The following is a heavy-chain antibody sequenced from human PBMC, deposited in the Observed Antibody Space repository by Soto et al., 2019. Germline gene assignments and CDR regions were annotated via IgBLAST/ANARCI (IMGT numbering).Heavy chain of an antibody. Sequence: EVQLVESGGGLVKPGGSLRLSCAASGFTFSSYSMNWVRQAPGKGLEWVSSISSSSSYIYYADSVKRRFTISRDNAKNSLYLQMNSLRAEDTAVYCCARDRGYCSGGSCYFDYWGQGTLVTVSS. J-gene: IGHJ4*02. CDR2: ISSSSSYI. CDR3: ARDRGYCSGGSCYFDY. CDR1: GFTFSSYS. D-gene: IGHD2-15*01. V-gene: IGHV3-21*01.